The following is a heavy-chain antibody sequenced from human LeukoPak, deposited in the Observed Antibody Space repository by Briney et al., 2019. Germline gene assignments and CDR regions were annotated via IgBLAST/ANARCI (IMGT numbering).Heavy chain of an antibody. CDR2: IYYSGST. V-gene: IGHV4-59*01. Sequence: PSETLSLTCTVSGGSISSYYWSWIRQPPGKGLEWIGYIYYSGSTNYSPSLKSRVTISVDTPKNQFSLKLSSVTAADTAVYYCARVTDRSSSWTLDYWGQGTLVTVSS. D-gene: IGHD6-13*01. J-gene: IGHJ4*01. CDR1: GGSISSYY. CDR3: ARVTDRSSSWTLDY.